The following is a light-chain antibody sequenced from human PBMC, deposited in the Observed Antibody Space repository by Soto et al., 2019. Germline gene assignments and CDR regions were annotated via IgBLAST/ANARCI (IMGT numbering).Light chain of an antibody. CDR1: SSDVGGYNY. J-gene: IGLJ1*01. V-gene: IGLV2-14*01. CDR3: SSHTSSSTRYG. Sequence: QSALTQPASVSGSPGQSITISCTGTSSDVGGYNYVSWYQQHPGKAPKLMIYEVSNRPSGVSNRFSGSKSGNTASLTISGLQAEDEADYYCSSHTSSSTRYGFGTGTKVTVL. CDR2: EVS.